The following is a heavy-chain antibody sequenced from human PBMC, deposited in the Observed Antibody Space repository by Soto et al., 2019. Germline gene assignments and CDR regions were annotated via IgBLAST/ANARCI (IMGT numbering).Heavy chain of an antibody. CDR3: AKGSHIVVVPAALDY. Sequence: PGGSLSLSCEASGFTFSIYVMHWVRQAPGKGLEWVAVISYDGSNKYYADSVKGRFTISRDNSKNTLYLQMNSLRAEDTAVYYCAKGSHIVVVPAALDYWGQGTLVTVSS. D-gene: IGHD2-2*01. V-gene: IGHV3-30*18. CDR2: ISYDGSNK. J-gene: IGHJ4*02. CDR1: GFTFSIYV.